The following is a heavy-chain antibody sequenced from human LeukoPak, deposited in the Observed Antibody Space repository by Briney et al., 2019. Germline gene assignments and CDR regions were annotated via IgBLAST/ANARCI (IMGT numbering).Heavy chain of an antibody. Sequence: GRSLRLSCAASGFTFSSYGMHWVRQAPGKGLEWVANIKQDGSEKYYVDSVKGRFTISRDNAKNSLYLQMNSLRAEDTAVYYCASPPVYCSSTSCYEYFDYWGQGTLVTVSS. J-gene: IGHJ4*02. CDR1: GFTFSSYG. CDR3: ASPPVYCSSTSCYEYFDY. D-gene: IGHD2-2*01. CDR2: IKQDGSEK. V-gene: IGHV3-7*01.